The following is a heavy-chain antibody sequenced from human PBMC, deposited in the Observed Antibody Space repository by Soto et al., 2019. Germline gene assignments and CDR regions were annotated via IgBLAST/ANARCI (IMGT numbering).Heavy chain of an antibody. CDR2: IYYSGST. CDR1: GGSISSYY. V-gene: IGHV4-59*01. Sequence: PSETLSLTCTVSGGSISSYYWSWIRQPPGKGLDWIGYIYYSGSTSYNPSLKSRVTVSVDTSKNQFSLKLSSVTAADTAVYYCARALPRYNWXDPWGQGTLVTVSS. D-gene: IGHD3-10*01. CDR3: ARALPRYNWXDP. J-gene: IGHJ5*02.